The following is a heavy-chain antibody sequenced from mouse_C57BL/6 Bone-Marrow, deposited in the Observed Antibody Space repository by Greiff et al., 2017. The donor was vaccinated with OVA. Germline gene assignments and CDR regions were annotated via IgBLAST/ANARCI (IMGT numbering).Heavy chain of an antibody. V-gene: IGHV1-75*01. CDR1: GYTFTDYY. CDR2: IFPGSGST. CDR3: ARCGRWLLWAY. J-gene: IGHJ3*01. Sequence: QVHVKQSGPELVKPGASVKISCKASGYTFTDYYINWVKQRPGQGLEWIGWIFPGSGSTYYNEKFKGKATLTVDKSSSTAYMLLSSLTSEDSAVYFCARCGRWLLWAYWGQGTLVTVSA. D-gene: IGHD2-3*01.